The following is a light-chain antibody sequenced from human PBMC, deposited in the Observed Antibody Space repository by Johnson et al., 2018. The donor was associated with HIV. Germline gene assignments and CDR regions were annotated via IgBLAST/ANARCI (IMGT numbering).Light chain of an antibody. CDR3: GTWDNSLSVLYV. J-gene: IGLJ1*01. Sequence: QSALTQPPSVSAAPGQKVIISCSGSSSNIGNNYVSWYQQLPGTAPKLLIYDNNKRPSGIPDRFSGSKSGTSATLGITGLQTGDEADYYCGTWDNSLSVLYVFGTGTKVTVL. CDR2: DNN. CDR1: SSNIGNNY. V-gene: IGLV1-51*01.